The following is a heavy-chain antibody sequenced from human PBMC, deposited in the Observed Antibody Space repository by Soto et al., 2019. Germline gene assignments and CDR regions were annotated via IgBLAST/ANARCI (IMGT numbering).Heavy chain of an antibody. CDR2: NSGSGGST. D-gene: IGHD2-15*01. CDR1: GFTFSSYA. V-gene: IGHV3-23*01. J-gene: IGHJ3*02. CDR3: AKDIGYCSGGSCYPGAFDI. Sequence: GGSLRLSCAASGFTFSSYAMSWVRQAPGKGLEWVSANSGSGGSTYYADSVKGRFTISRDNSKNTLYLQMNSLRAEDTAVYYCAKDIGYCSGGSCYPGAFDIWGQGTMVTVSS.